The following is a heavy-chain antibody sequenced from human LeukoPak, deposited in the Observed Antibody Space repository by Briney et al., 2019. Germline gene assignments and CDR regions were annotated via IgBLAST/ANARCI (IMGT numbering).Heavy chain of an antibody. Sequence: GASVKVSCKASGYNFTGYYLHWVRQAPGQGLEWMGWINPNTGGTNYAQKFQGRVTMTRDTSISTAYMELSRLRSDDTAVYYCARDLYYYDSSGYYENGFDYWGQGTLVTVSS. CDR1: GYNFTGYY. CDR3: ARDLYYYDSSGYYENGFDY. J-gene: IGHJ4*02. V-gene: IGHV1-2*02. D-gene: IGHD3-22*01. CDR2: INPNTGGT.